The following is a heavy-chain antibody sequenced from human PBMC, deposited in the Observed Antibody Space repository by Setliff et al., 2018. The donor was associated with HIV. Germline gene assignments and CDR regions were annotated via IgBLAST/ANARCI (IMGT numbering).Heavy chain of an antibody. Sequence: GASVKVSCKASGYTFTDYYIHWVRQAPGQGLEWMGRINPDTGGTSYAQNFRARVTMTRDTSGTTAYMELSTLRSDDTALYYCARDLIRITPHGDLPFWGQGTLVTVSS. CDR2: INPDTGGT. J-gene: IGHJ4*02. V-gene: IGHV1-2*06. CDR3: ARDLIRITPHGDLPF. CDR1: GYTFTDYY. D-gene: IGHD2-15*01.